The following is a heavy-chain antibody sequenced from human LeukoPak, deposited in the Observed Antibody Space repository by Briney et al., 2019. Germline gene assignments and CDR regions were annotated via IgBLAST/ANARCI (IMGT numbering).Heavy chain of an antibody. J-gene: IGHJ4*02. CDR3: ARSNNDGDYLGDGFDY. CDR1: GYIFNNYA. Sequence: ASVKVSCKSSGYIFNNYAINWVRQAPGQGLEWMGWINTNTGNPTYARGFTGRFVFSSDTSVRMAYLQISSLKAEDTAVYYCARSNNDGDYLGDGFDYWGQGTLVTVSS. CDR2: INTNTGNP. V-gene: IGHV7-4-1*04. D-gene: IGHD3-16*01.